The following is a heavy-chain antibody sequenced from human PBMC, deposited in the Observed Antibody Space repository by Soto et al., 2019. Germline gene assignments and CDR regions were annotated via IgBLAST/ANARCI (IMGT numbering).Heavy chain of an antibody. CDR3: AKQLLWAGYGMDV. Sequence: EVQLLESGGGLVQPGGSLRLSCAASGFTFSSYAMSWVRQAPGKGLEWVSAISGSGGSTYYADSVKGRFTISRDNSKNTRYLQMNSLRAEDTAVYYCAKQLLWAGYGMDVWGQGTTVTVSS. V-gene: IGHV3-23*01. J-gene: IGHJ6*02. CDR1: GFTFSSYA. D-gene: IGHD2-2*01. CDR2: ISGSGGST.